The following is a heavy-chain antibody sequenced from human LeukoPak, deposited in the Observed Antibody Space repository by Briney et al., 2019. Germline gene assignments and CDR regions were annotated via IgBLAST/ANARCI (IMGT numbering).Heavy chain of an antibody. CDR2: IYYSGST. J-gene: IGHJ4*02. CDR3: ARDLRMSTTDGYFDY. D-gene: IGHD1-1*01. CDR1: GGSISSYY. V-gene: IGHV4-59*01. Sequence: ASETLSLTCTVSGGSISSYYWSWIRQPPGKGLEWIGYIYYSGSTNYNPSLKSRVTISVDTSKNQFSLKLSSVTAADTAVYYCARDLRMSTTDGYFDYWGQGALVTVSS.